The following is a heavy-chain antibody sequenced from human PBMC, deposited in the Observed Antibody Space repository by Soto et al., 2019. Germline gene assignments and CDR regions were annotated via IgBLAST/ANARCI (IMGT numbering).Heavy chain of an antibody. J-gene: IGHJ6*02. Sequence: GSLRLSCAASGFTFSSYGMHWVRQAPGKGLEYVSAISSNGGSTYYANSVKGRFTISRDNSKNTLYLQMGSLRAEDMAVYYCARADYYDSSGYYHAHYYYGMDVWGQGTTVTVSS. CDR1: GFTFSSYG. CDR3: ARADYYDSSGYYHAHYYYGMDV. V-gene: IGHV3-64*01. CDR2: ISSNGGST. D-gene: IGHD3-22*01.